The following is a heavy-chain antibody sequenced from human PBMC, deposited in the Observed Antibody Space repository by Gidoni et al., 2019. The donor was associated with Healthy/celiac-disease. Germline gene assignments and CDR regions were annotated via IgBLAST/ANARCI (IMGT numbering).Heavy chain of an antibody. J-gene: IGHJ4*02. CDR3: AKEGDQIAVAGHFDY. Sequence: EVQLLESGGGLVQHGGSLSLSCAASRFSFSSYAMSWVRQAPGKGLEGVSAISGSGGSTYYADSVKGRFTSSRENSKNTLYLQMNSMRAEDTAVYYCAKEGDQIAVAGHFDYWGQGTLVTVSS. CDR2: ISGSGGST. V-gene: IGHV3-23*01. CDR1: RFSFSSYA. D-gene: IGHD6-19*01.